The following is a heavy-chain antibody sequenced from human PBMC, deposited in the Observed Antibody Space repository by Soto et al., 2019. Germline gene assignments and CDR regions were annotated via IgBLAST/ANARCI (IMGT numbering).Heavy chain of an antibody. V-gene: IGHV4-34*01. D-gene: IGHD3-22*01. CDR3: ARGHYYDSSGYYRYYYYYYGMDV. Sequence: XETLSITCAVYGGSFSGYYWSWIRQPPGKGLDWIGEINHSGSTNYNPSLKSRVTISVDTSKNQFSLKLSSVTAADTAVYYCARGHYYDSSGYYRYYYYYYGMDVWGQGTTVTVSS. CDR1: GGSFSGYY. J-gene: IGHJ6*02. CDR2: INHSGST.